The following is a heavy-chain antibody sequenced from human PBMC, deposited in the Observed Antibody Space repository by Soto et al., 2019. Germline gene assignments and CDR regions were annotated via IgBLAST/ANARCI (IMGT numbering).Heavy chain of an antibody. D-gene: IGHD6-13*01. J-gene: IGHJ4*02. CDR3: ASEILGPSSSWLDY. V-gene: IGHV3-33*01. Sequence: GGSLRLSCAASGFTFSSYGMHWVRQAPGKGLEWVAVIWYDGSNKYYADSVKGRFTISRDNSKNTLYLQMNSLRAEDTAVYYCASEILGPSSSWLDYWGQGTLVTVSS. CDR1: GFTFSSYG. CDR2: IWYDGSNK.